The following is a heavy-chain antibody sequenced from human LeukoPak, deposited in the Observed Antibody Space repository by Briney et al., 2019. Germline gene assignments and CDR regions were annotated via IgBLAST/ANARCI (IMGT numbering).Heavy chain of an antibody. J-gene: IGHJ4*02. V-gene: IGHV3-23*01. D-gene: IGHD1-26*01. CDR1: GFTFSSYV. Sequence: PGGSLRLSCAASGFTFSSYVMTWVRQAPGKGLEWVSGVSSNSGSTYCADSVKGRFTVSRDNSKNTLYLQMNSLRPEDTAVYYCAGRRVGIYFFDYWGQGTLVTVSS. CDR3: AGRRVGIYFFDY. CDR2: VSSNSGST.